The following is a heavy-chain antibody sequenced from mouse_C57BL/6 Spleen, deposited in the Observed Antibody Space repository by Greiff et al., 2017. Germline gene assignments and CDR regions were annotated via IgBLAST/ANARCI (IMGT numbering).Heavy chain of an antibody. CDR2: IDPSDSYT. CDR1: GYTFTSYW. D-gene: IGHD2-2*01. Sequence: VQLQQPGAELVRPGTSVKLSCKASGYTFTSYWMHWVKQRPGQGLEWIGVIDPSDSYTNYNQKFKGKATLTVDTSSSTAYMQLSSLTSEDSAVYYCARMRLYGYYYAMDYWGQGTSVTVSS. V-gene: IGHV1-59*01. CDR3: ARMRLYGYYYAMDY. J-gene: IGHJ4*01.